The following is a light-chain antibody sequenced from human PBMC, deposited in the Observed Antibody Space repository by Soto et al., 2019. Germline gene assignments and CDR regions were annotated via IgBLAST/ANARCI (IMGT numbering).Light chain of an antibody. CDR1: QSVSSSY. CDR3: QQYGSSPIT. Sequence: EIVLTQSPGTLSLSPGERATLSCRVSQSVSSSYLAWYQQKPGQAPRLXIYGASSRDTGIPDRFSGSGSGTDFTLTISRLEPEDFAVYYCQQYGSSPITFGQGTKVDIK. CDR2: GAS. J-gene: IGKJ1*01. V-gene: IGKV3-20*01.